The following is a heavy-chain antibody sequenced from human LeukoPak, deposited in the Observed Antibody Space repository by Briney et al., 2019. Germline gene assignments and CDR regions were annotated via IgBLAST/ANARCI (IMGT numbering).Heavy chain of an antibody. V-gene: IGHV3-7*04. D-gene: IGHD3-10*01. CDR2: INQVASEK. CDR3: VRDGGYYGPDS. J-gene: IGHJ4*02. Sequence: PGGSLRLSCAASGFTISLYWMSWVRQAPGKGLEWVANINQVASEKNYVDSVKGRFTISRDNAKNSLYLQMNSVRAEDTAMYYCVRDGGYYGPDSWGQGALVSVSS. CDR1: GFTISLYW.